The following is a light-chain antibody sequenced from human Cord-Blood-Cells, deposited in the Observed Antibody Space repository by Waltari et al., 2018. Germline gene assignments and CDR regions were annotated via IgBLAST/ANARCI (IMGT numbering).Light chain of an antibody. CDR2: EVS. CDR3: CSYAGSSTLV. V-gene: IGLV2-23*02. CDR1: SSDVWSYNL. J-gene: IGLJ2*01. Sequence: QSALTQPASVSGSPGQSITISCTGTSSDVWSYNLVSWYQQHPGKAPKLMIYEVSKRPSGVSNRCSGSKSGNTASLTISGLQAEDEADYYCCSYAGSSTLVFGGGTKLTVL.